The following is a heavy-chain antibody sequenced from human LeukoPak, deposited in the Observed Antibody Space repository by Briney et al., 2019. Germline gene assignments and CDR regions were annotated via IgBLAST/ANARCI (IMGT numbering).Heavy chain of an antibody. J-gene: IGHJ4*02. CDR3: ARDTKDYGGNHFDY. CDR1: GGSISTNSYY. V-gene: IGHV4-61*02. Sequence: SQTLSLTCTVSGGSISTNSYYWSWIRQPAGKGLEWIGRIYTSGSTNYNPSLKSRVTISVDTSKNQFSLKLSSVTAADTAVYYCARDTKDYGGNHFDYWGQGTLVTVSS. CDR2: IYTSGST. D-gene: IGHD4-23*01.